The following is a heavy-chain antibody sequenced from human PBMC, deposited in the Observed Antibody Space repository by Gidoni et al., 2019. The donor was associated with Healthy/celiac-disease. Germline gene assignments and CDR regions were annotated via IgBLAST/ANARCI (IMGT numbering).Heavy chain of an antibody. CDR2: ISYDGSNK. CDR1: GFTFSSYG. J-gene: IGHJ4*02. CDR3: AKGPTIFGVVTPFDY. V-gene: IGHV3-30*18. D-gene: IGHD3-3*01. Sequence: QVQLVESGGGVVQPGRSMRLSCAASGFTFSSYGMHWVRQAPGKGLEWVAVISYDGSNKYYADSVKGRFTISRDNSKNTLYLQMNSLRAEDTAVYYCAKGPTIFGVVTPFDYWGQGTLVTVSS.